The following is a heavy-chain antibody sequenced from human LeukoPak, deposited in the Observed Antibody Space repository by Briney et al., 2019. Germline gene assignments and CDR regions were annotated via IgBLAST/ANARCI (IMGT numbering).Heavy chain of an antibody. CDR2: IYPGDSET. V-gene: IGHV5-51*01. CDR1: EYNFANHW. D-gene: IGHD3-9*01. Sequence: SGESLKISCKGSEYNFANHWIGWVRQMPGKGLEWMGIIYPGDSETRYRPSFQGQVIISAGKSISTAYLQWSSLKASDTAMYYCATKDFTLTGYYDAFDIWGQGTMVTLSS. J-gene: IGHJ3*02. CDR3: ATKDFTLTGYYDAFDI.